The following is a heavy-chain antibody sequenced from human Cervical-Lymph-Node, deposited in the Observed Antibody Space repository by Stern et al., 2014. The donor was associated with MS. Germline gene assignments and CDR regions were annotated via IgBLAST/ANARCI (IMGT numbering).Heavy chain of an antibody. CDR1: GGTFSSYA. CDR3: ARGEYYYDSSGYFPFDY. J-gene: IGHJ4*02. CDR2: IIPIFGTA. Sequence: VHLVESGAEVKKPGSSVKVSCKASGGTFSSYAISRARQAPGQELEWMGGIIPIFGTANYAQKFQGRVTITADKSTSTAYMELSSLRSEDTAVYYCARGEYYYDSSGYFPFDYWGQGTLVTVSS. D-gene: IGHD3-22*01. V-gene: IGHV1-69*06.